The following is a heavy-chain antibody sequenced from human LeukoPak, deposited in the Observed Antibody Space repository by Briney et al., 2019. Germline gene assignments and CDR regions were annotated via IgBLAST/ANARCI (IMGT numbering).Heavy chain of an antibody. Sequence: GGSLRLSCAASGFTLSSYAMHWVRQAPGKGLEYVSAISSNGGSTYYADSVKGRFTISRDNSKNTLYLQMGSLRAEDMAVYYCARGSSSSWDAATLDYWGQGTLVTVSS. J-gene: IGHJ4*02. CDR3: ARGSSSSWDAATLDY. CDR1: GFTLSSYA. D-gene: IGHD6-13*01. CDR2: ISSNGGST. V-gene: IGHV3-64*02.